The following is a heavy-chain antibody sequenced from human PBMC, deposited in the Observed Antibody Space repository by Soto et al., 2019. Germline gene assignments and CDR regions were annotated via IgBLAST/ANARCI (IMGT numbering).Heavy chain of an antibody. CDR3: AKDXXPRRQWLIDPFDY. CDR1: GFTFSIYA. J-gene: IGHJ4*02. D-gene: IGHD6-19*01. CDR2: ISYDGTKT. Sequence: QVQLVESGGGVVQPGRSLRVSCAASGFTFSIYAMHWVRXXXXXGLEWEAVISYDGTKTYYADSVKGRFTISRDNSKNXVXLXXXXXXXXXXXVYYCAKDXXPRRQWLIDPFDYWGQGTLVTVSP. V-gene: IGHV3-30*03.